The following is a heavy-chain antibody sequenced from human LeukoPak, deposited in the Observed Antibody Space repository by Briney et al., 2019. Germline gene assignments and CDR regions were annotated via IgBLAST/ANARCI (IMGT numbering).Heavy chain of an antibody. D-gene: IGHD2-15*01. CDR2: INHSGST. Sequence: SETLPLTCAVYGGSFSGYYWSWIRQPPGKGLEWIGEINHSGSTNYNPSLKSRVTISVDTSKNQFSLKLSSVTAADTAVYYCARAVLGYCSGGSCYSMRISFDYWGRGTLVTVSS. J-gene: IGHJ4*02. CDR1: GGSFSGYY. V-gene: IGHV4-34*01. CDR3: ARAVLGYCSGGSCYSMRISFDY.